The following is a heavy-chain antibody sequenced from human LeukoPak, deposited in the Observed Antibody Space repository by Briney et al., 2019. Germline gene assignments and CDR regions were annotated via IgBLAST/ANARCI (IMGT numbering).Heavy chain of an antibody. CDR1: GFTFSSYG. Sequence: GGSLRLSCAASGFTFSSYGMHWVRQAPGKGLEWVAFIRYDGSNKDYADSVKGRFTISRDNSKNTLYLQMNSLRAEDTAVYYCAKDWLVITMIVVVINDPSYYFDYWGQGTLVTVSS. CDR2: IRYDGSNK. J-gene: IGHJ4*02. V-gene: IGHV3-30*02. CDR3: AKDWLVITMIVVVINDPSYYFDY. D-gene: IGHD3-22*01.